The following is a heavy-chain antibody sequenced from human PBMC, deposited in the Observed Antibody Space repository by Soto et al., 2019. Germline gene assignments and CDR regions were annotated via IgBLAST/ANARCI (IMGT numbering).Heavy chain of an antibody. Sequence: QLQLQESGSGLVKPSQTLSLTCAVSGGSISSGGYSWSWIRQPPGKGLEWIGYLYHSGSTYYNPSLKSRVTISVDRSKNQFSLKLSSVTAAYTAVYYCARARRDSSGYSFDYWGQGTLVTVSS. CDR3: ARARRDSSGYSFDY. CDR1: GGSISSGGYS. CDR2: LYHSGST. D-gene: IGHD3-22*01. J-gene: IGHJ4*02. V-gene: IGHV4-30-2*01.